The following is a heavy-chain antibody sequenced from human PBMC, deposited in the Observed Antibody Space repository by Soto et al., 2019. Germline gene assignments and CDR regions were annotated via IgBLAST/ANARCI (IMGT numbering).Heavy chain of an antibody. V-gene: IGHV4-59*01. CDR3: ARVGGVAARTFDY. CDR1: GGSINDFY. Sequence: SETLSLTCTVSGGSINDFYWSWIRQPPGKGLEWIGYIYYSGSTDYNPSLMGRVTISVATSNNQFSLKLRSVTAADPAVYYCARVGGVAARTFDYWGQGTLVTVSP. J-gene: IGHJ4*02. CDR2: IYYSGST. D-gene: IGHD6-6*01.